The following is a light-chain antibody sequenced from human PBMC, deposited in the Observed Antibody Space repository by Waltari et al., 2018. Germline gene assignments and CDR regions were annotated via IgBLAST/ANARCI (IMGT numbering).Light chain of an antibody. CDR3: LLYFGGAQLWV. CDR2: STS. V-gene: IGLV7-43*01. J-gene: IGLJ3*02. CDR1: TGAVTSGYY. Sequence: QTVVTQEPSLTVSPGGTVTLTCASSTGAVTSGYYPNWFQQKPGQAPRPLIYSTSNKHPWTPALFSGSLLGGKAALTLSGVQPEDEAEYYCLLYFGGAQLWVFGGGTKLTVL.